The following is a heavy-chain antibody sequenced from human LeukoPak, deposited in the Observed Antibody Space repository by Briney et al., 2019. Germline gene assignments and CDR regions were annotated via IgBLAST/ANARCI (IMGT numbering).Heavy chain of an antibody. Sequence: PPETLSLTCTVSGGSISSYYWSWIRQPPGKGLEWIGYIYYSGSTNYNPSLNSRVTISVDTSKNQFSLKLSSVTAADTAVYYCARMTSRGSVWYEGNSWGQGTLVTVSS. J-gene: IGHJ4*02. CDR3: ARMTSRGSVWYEGNS. CDR1: GGSISSYY. CDR2: IYYSGST. D-gene: IGHD6-19*01. V-gene: IGHV4-59*08.